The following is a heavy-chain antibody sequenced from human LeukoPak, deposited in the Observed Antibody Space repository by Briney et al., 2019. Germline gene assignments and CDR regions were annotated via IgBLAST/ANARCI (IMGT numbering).Heavy chain of an antibody. CDR2: ITGDGSDI. CDR1: GFTLNKYW. J-gene: IGHJ5*02. CDR3: ARDAYTTTSNWLDP. V-gene: IGHV3-74*01. Sequence: GGSLRLSCEASGFTLNKYWMHWVRQAPGKGLLWVSRITGDGSDIAYADSVKGRFTVSRDDAKNTLFLQMTSLRVEDTAIYYCARDAYTTTSNWLDPWGQGTPVTVSS. D-gene: IGHD4-17*01.